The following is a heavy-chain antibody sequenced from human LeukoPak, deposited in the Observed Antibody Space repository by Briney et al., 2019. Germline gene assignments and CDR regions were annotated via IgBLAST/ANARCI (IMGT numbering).Heavy chain of an antibody. CDR2: ISNDGGGT. CDR1: GFIFTNYG. V-gene: IGHV3-23*01. J-gene: IGHJ5*02. Sequence: GGSLRVSCAASGFIFTNYGLIWVRQARGKGLQWVSAISNDGGGTTYADFVKGRFTISRDNSKNTLFLQMSSLRAEDTALYYCAKGGSGYFADLWGQGTLVTVSS. CDR3: AKGGSGYFADL. D-gene: IGHD3-22*01.